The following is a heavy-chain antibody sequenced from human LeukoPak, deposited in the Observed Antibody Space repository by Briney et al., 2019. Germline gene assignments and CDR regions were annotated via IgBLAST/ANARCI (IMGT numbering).Heavy chain of an antibody. V-gene: IGHV4-61*02. CDR1: GGSISSSSYY. CDR3: ASSQAGAYDILTGYYSSYYYYYYMDV. CDR2: IYTSGST. Sequence: TSETLSLTCTVSGGSISSSSYYWSWIRQPAGKGLEWIGRIYTSGSTNYNPSLKSRVTISVDTSKNQFSLKLSSVTAADTAVYYCASSQAGAYDILTGYYSSYYYYYYMDVWGKGTTVTISS. D-gene: IGHD3-9*01. J-gene: IGHJ6*03.